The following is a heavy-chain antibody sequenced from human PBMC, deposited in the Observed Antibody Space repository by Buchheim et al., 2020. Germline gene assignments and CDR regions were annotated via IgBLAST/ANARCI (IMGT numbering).Heavy chain of an antibody. Sequence: QVQLQESGPGLVKPSGTLSLTCAVSGGSISIINWWSWVRQPPGKGLEWIGEIFHSGSTNYNPSLKSRVTIPVDKSKNQFSLKLSSVTAADTAVYYCARLQLSDYDFWSGYPSDYYYGMDVWGQGTT. V-gene: IGHV4-4*02. CDR2: IFHSGST. D-gene: IGHD3-3*01. CDR3: ARLQLSDYDFWSGYPSDYYYGMDV. J-gene: IGHJ6*02. CDR1: GGSISIINW.